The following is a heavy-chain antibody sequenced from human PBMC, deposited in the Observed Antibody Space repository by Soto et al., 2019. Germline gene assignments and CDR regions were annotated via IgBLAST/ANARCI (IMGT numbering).Heavy chain of an antibody. D-gene: IGHD5-18*01. CDR1: GFRFSNYA. V-gene: IGHV3-23*01. Sequence: EVQLLESGGGLVQPGGSLRLSCAASGFRFSNYAMSWVRQAPGKGLEWVSAITDSGDTTYYADSVKGRFTISRDNSKNRLYLKMSSLRPEDTAVYYCANRNTSMVTRYYYGMDVWGQGTTVTVSS. J-gene: IGHJ6*02. CDR2: ITDSGDTT. CDR3: ANRNTSMVTRYYYGMDV.